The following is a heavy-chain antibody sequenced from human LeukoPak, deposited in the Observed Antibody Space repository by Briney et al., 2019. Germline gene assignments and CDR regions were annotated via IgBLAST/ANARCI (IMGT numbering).Heavy chain of an antibody. J-gene: IGHJ4*02. D-gene: IGHD5-12*01. Sequence: SETLSLTCTVSGGSISSYYWSWIRQPPGKGLEWIGEINHSGSTNYNPSLKSRVTISVDTSKNQFSLKLSSVTAADTAVYYCARGPRGYALWGQGTLVTVSS. CDR1: GGSISSYY. CDR3: ARGPRGYAL. CDR2: INHSGST. V-gene: IGHV4-34*01.